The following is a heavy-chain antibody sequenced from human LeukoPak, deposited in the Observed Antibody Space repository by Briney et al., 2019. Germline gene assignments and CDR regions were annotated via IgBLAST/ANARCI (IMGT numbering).Heavy chain of an antibody. Sequence: SETLSLTCTVSGGSISSYYWSWIRQPPGKGLEWVGYIYYSGSTNYNPSLKSRVTISVDTSKNQFSLKLSSVTAADTAVYYCARSDATHQNDCWGQGTLVTVSS. CDR3: ARSDATHQNDC. V-gene: IGHV4-59*08. D-gene: IGHD5-12*01. CDR1: GGSISSYY. CDR2: IYYSGST. J-gene: IGHJ4*02.